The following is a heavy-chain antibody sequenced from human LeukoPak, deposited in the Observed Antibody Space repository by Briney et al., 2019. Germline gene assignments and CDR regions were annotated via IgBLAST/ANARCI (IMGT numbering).Heavy chain of an antibody. J-gene: IGHJ5*02. CDR2: SFTTGST. CDR3: ARVAPAATLSLFDP. Sequence: TSETLSLTCTVSGGSMNNYYWTWIRQSPGKGLEWIGYSFTTGSTNYKPSLKGRVTISVDMSKNQFSLKLTSVTAADTAVYYCARVAPAATLSLFDPWGQGTLVSVSS. V-gene: IGHV4-4*09. CDR1: GGSMNNYY. D-gene: IGHD2-2*01.